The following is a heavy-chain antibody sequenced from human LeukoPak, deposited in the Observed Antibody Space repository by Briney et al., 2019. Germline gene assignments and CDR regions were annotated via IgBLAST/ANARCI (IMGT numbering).Heavy chain of an antibody. Sequence: SGGSLRLSCAASGFTFSYSAIHWVRQPSGKVLEWIGLMDKKFNGFVTAYAASVRGRFTISRDDSQNTAYLQMDSLKTEATALYYCTRDSGTYNWLDPCGQGTLVTVSP. CDR2: MDKKFNGFVT. V-gene: IGHV3-73*01. CDR1: GFTFSYSA. CDR3: TRDSGTYNWLDP. D-gene: IGHD1-26*01. J-gene: IGHJ5*02.